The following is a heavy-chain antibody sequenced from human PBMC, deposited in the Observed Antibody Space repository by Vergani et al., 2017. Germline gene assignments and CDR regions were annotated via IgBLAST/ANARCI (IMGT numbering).Heavy chain of an antibody. CDR2: IDPSDSYT. D-gene: IGHD6-6*01. CDR1: GYSFTSYW. V-gene: IGHV5-10-1*03. Sequence: EVQLVQSGAEVKKPGESLRISCKGSGYSFTSYWISWVRQMPGKGLEWMGRIDPSDSYTNYSPSFQGHVTISADKSISTAYLQWSSLKASDTAMYYCAIVAARHDDYYYGMDVWGQGTTVTVSS. J-gene: IGHJ6*02. CDR3: AIVAARHDDYYYGMDV.